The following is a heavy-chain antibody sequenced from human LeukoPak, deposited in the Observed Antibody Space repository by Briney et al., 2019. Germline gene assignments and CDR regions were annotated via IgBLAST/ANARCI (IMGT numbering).Heavy chain of an antibody. CDR2: INSDGSIT. V-gene: IGHV3-74*01. CDR1: GFTFDDYG. J-gene: IGHJ4*02. Sequence: GGSLRLSCAASGFTFDDYGMSWVRQAPGKGLEWVSRINSDGSITNYADSVKGRFTVSRDNAKNTLYLQMNSLRAEDTAVYYCASFSSPDYWGQGTLVTVSS. D-gene: IGHD6-13*01. CDR3: ASFSSPDY.